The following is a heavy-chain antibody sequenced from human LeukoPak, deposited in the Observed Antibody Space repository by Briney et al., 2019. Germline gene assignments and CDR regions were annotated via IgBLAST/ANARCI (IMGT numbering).Heavy chain of an antibody. D-gene: IGHD3-10*01. CDR2: ISSSSSYI. CDR1: GFTFRSYS. CDR3: AREVRGVITTDAFDI. V-gene: IGHV3-21*01. Sequence: GGSLRLSCAGSGFTFRSYSMNWVRQAPGKGLEWVSSISSSSSYIYYADSVKGRFTISRDNAKNSLYLQMNSLRAEDTAVYYCAREVRGVITTDAFDIWGQGTMVTVSS. J-gene: IGHJ3*02.